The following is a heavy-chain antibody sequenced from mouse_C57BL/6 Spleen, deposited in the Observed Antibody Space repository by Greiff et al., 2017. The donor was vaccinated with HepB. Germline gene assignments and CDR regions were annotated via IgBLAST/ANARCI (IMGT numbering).Heavy chain of an antibody. D-gene: IGHD3-1*01. CDR2: INPSNGGT. J-gene: IGHJ3*01. Sequence: QVQLQQPGTELVKPGASVKLSCKASGYTFTSYWMHWVKQRPGQGLEWIGNINPSNGGTNYNEKFKSKATLTVEKSSSTAYMQLSSLTSEDSAVYYCARKTGLGYGFAYWGQGTLVTVSA. CDR3: ARKTGLGYGFAY. CDR1: GYTFTSYW. V-gene: IGHV1-53*01.